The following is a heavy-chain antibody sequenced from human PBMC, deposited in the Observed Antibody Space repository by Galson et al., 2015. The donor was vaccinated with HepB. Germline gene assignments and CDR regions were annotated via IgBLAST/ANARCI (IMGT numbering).Heavy chain of an antibody. CDR3: ARVASDCTSCYGY. CDR1: GYTFTSYA. CDR2: INAGNGNT. D-gene: IGHD2-2*01. Sequence: SVKVSCKASGYTFTSYAMHWVRQAPGQRLEWMGWINAGNGNTKYSQKFQGRVTITRDTSASTAYMELSSLRSEDTAVYYCARVASDCTSCYGYWGQGTLVTVSS. J-gene: IGHJ4*02. V-gene: IGHV1-3*01.